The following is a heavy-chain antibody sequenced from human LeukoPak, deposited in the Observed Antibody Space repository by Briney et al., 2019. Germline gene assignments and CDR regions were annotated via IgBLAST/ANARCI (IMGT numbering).Heavy chain of an antibody. D-gene: IGHD1-14*01. V-gene: IGHV4-59*01. J-gene: IGHJ4*02. CDR3: ARGDRRYGPYYFDY. Sequence: SETLSLTCTVSGGSISSYYWSWIRQPPGKGLEWIGYIYYSGSTNYNPSLKSRVTISVDTSKNQFSLKLSSVTAADTAVYYCARGDRRYGPYYFDYWGQGTLVTVPS. CDR1: GGSISSYY. CDR2: IYYSGST.